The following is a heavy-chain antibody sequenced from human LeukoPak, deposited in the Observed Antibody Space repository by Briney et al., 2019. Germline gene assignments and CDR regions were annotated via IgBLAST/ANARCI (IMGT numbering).Heavy chain of an antibody. CDR3: ARGQQPDYYYYYYMDV. Sequence: ASVKVSCKVSGYTYTSYGISWVRQAPGQGLEWMGWISAYNGNTNYAQKLQGRVTMTTDTSTSTAYMELRSLRSDDTAVYYCARGQQPDYYYYYYMDVWGKGTTVTISS. CDR2: ISAYNGNT. V-gene: IGHV1-18*01. D-gene: IGHD6-13*01. CDR1: GYTYTSYG. J-gene: IGHJ6*03.